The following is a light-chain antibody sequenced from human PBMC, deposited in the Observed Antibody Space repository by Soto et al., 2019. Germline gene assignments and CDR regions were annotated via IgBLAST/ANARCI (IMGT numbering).Light chain of an antibody. J-gene: IGKJ4*01. Sequence: VLTQSPGTLSLSPGGSATLSCRASQNINNNYLAWYQHKPGQAPRLLMYDASNRATGIPARFSGSGSGTDFTLTISRLEPEDFAVYYCQQYGYSPTFGGGTKVDNK. CDR3: QQYGYSPT. CDR1: QNINNNY. CDR2: DAS. V-gene: IGKV3-20*01.